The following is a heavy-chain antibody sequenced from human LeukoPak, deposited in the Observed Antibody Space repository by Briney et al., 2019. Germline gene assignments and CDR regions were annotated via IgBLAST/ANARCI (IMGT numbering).Heavy chain of an antibody. V-gene: IGHV3-15*01. CDR3: XXXXXX. J-gene: IGHJ4*02. CDR2: IKSITDGGTV. CDR1: GFNFTEAW. Sequence: PGGSLRLSCAASGFNFTEAWMTWVRQAPGMGLEWVGRIKSITDGGTVDYGAPVKDRFAISRDDSKNTVYLQMNSLKIKDTAVYYXXXXXXXWGRGTLVTVSS.